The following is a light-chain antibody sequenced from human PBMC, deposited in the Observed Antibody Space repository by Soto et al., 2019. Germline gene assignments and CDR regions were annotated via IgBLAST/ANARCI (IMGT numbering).Light chain of an antibody. CDR2: DAS. CDR3: QQYNSYPWT. V-gene: IGKV1-5*01. J-gene: IGKJ1*01. Sequence: DIQMTQSPSTLSASVGDRVTITCRASQSISSWLAWDQQKPGKAPKLLSYDASSLESGVPSRFSGSGSGTEFALTISSLQPDDFATYYCQQYNSYPWTFGQGTKVEIK. CDR1: QSISSW.